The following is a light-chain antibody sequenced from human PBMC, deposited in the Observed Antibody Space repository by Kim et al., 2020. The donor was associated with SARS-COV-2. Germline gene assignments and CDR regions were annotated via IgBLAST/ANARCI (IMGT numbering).Light chain of an antibody. V-gene: IGLV2-14*03. Sequence: QSALTQPPSVSGSPGQSITISCTGTVSDVGGDNYVSWYQQHPGKAPKLMIYDVSNRPSGVSNRFSGSKSGNTASLTISGLQAEDEADYYCYSYTSSGALVIGSGTQLTVL. J-gene: IGLJ7*01. CDR1: VSDVGGDNY. CDR3: YSYTSSGALV. CDR2: DVS.